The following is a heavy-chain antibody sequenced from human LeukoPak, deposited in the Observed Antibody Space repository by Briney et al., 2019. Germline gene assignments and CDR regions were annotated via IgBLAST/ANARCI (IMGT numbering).Heavy chain of an antibody. J-gene: IGHJ5*02. D-gene: IGHD3-3*01. V-gene: IGHV3-23*01. CDR3: ARGTDFWSGYPQTGFDP. CDR1: GFTFSSYA. CDR2: ISGSGGST. Sequence: RGSLRLSCAASGFTFSSYAMSWVRQAPGKGLEWVSAISGSGGSTYYADSVKGRFTISRDNSKNTLYLQMNSLRAEDTAVYYCARGTDFWSGYPQTGFDPWGQGTLVTVSS.